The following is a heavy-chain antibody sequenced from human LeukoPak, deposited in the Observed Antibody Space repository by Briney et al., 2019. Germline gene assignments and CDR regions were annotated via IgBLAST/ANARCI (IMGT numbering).Heavy chain of an antibody. CDR1: GFTFSSYA. CDR2: ISYDGSNK. J-gene: IGHJ3*02. V-gene: IGHV3-30-3*01. CDR3: ARAGIRGSDAFDI. D-gene: IGHD3-16*01. Sequence: PGGSLRLSCAASGFTFSSYAMHWVRQAPGKGLEWVAVISYDGSNKYYADSVKGRFTISRDNSKNTLYLQMNSLRAEDTAVYYCARAGIRGSDAFDIWGQGTMVTVSS.